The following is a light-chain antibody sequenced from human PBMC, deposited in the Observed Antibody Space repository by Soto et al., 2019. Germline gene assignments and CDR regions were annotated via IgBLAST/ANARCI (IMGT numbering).Light chain of an antibody. CDR3: SSYTSSYSYV. Sequence: QSALTQPASVSGSPGQSIAISCTGTSSDVGGYKSVSWYQQDPGKAPKLLIYDVNNRPSGISDRFSGSKSGNTASLTISGLQAEDEADYYCSSYTSSYSYVFGTGTKLTVL. V-gene: IGLV2-14*01. J-gene: IGLJ1*01. CDR1: SSDVGGYKS. CDR2: DVN.